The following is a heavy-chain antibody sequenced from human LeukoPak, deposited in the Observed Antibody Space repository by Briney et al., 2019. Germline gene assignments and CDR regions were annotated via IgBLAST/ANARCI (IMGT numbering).Heavy chain of an antibody. D-gene: IGHD3-22*01. Sequence: SQTLSLTCTVSGCSISSGSYYWSWIRQPAGKGLEWIGRIYTSGSTNYNPSLKSRVTISVDTSKNQFSLKLSSVTAADTAVYYCARSAAYYDSSGYYSYYFDYWGQGTLVTVSS. CDR2: IYTSGST. V-gene: IGHV4-61*02. J-gene: IGHJ4*02. CDR1: GCSISSGSYY. CDR3: ARSAAYYDSSGYYSYYFDY.